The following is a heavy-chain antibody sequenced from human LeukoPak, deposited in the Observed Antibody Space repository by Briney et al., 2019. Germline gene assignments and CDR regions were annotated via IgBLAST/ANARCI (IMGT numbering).Heavy chain of an antibody. D-gene: IGHD6-13*01. CDR1: GYTFTSYY. CDR2: INPSGGST. J-gene: IGHJ3*02. V-gene: IGHV1-46*01. Sequence: ASVKVSCKASGYTFTSYYMHWVRQAPGQGLEWMGIINPSGGSTSYAQKFQGRVTMTRDTSTSTVYMELSSLRSEDTAVYYCARRWPSSIPNHDAFDIWGQGTMVTVSS. CDR3: ARRWPSSIPNHDAFDI.